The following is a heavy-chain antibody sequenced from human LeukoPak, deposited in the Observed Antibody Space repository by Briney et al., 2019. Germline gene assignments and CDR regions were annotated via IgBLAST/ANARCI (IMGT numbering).Heavy chain of an antibody. CDR1: GYTFTSYY. CDR3: ARSRSGGSTPTGPPGIFDY. Sequence: GASVKVSCKASGYTFTSYYMHWVRQAPGQGLEWMGIINPSGGSTSYAQKFQGRVTMTRDMSTSSVYMELSSLRSEDTAVYYCARSRSGGSTPTGPPGIFDYWGQGTLVTVSS. J-gene: IGHJ4*02. CDR2: INPSGGST. V-gene: IGHV1-46*01. D-gene: IGHD2-15*01.